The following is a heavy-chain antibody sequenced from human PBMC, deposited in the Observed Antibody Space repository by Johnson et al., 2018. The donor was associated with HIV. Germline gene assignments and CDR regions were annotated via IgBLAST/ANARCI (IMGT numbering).Heavy chain of an antibody. CDR2: ISSGGTT. CDR3: ARSKGSIWYGSAFDI. V-gene: IGHV3-66*02. CDR1: GFTVSNNY. J-gene: IGHJ3*02. D-gene: IGHD6-13*01. Sequence: VQLVESGGGLVQPGGSLRLSCATSGFTVSNNYMSWVRQAPGKGLEWVSLISSGGTTYYADSVKCRFTISRDNSKNTLYLQMNSLRGEVTAVYYFARSKGSIWYGSAFDIWGQGTMVTVSS.